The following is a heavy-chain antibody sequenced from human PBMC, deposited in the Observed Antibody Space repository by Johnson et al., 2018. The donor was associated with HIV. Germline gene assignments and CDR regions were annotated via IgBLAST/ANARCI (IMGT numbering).Heavy chain of an antibody. V-gene: IGHV3-20*04. CDR3: AKGLAVAGTVDAFDI. J-gene: IGHJ3*02. CDR2: INWNGGST. CDR1: GFTFDDYA. Sequence: VQLVESGGGVVRPEGSLRLSCAASGFTFDDYAMSWVRQVPGKGLEWVAGINWNGGSTGYADSVKGRITISRDNAKNTLYLQMNSLRAEDTAVYYCAKGLAVAGTVDAFDIWGQGTMVTVSS. D-gene: IGHD6-19*01.